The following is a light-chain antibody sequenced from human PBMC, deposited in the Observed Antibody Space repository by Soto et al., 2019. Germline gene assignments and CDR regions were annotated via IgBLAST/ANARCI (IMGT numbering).Light chain of an antibody. Sequence: QSALTQPASVSGSPGQSITISCTGTSSDVGGYNYVSWYQQHPGKAPKFLIYDVSNRPSGVSTRFSGSKSGNTASLTISGLQAEDEGDYYCTSYTTRRLYVFGSGTKVTVL. CDR3: TSYTTRRLYV. CDR1: SSDVGGYNY. J-gene: IGLJ1*01. CDR2: DVS. V-gene: IGLV2-14*03.